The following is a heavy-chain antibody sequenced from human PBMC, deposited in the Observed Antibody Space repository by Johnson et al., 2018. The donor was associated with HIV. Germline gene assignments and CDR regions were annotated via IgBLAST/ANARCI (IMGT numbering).Heavy chain of an antibody. CDR3: ARDLAPGGSGSYYNAFDI. D-gene: IGHD3-10*01. Sequence: QVQLVESGGGVLQPGRSRRLSCAPSGFTVSSYAMHWVRPAPGTGLEWVAIISYDGSNKYYADSVKGRFTISRDNSTNSLSLQMTSLRAEDTALHYCARDLAPGGSGSYYNAFDIGGQGTMVTVSS. V-gene: IGHV3-30-3*01. J-gene: IGHJ3*02. CDR2: ISYDGSNK. CDR1: GFTVSSYA.